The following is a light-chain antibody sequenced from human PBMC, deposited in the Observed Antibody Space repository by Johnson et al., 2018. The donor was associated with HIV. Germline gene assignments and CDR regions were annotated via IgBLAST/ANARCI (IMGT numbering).Light chain of an antibody. Sequence: QSVLTQPPSVSAAPGQKVTISCFGSDSNIGNNYVSWYQQVPGTAPKLLIYDNDKRPSGIPDRFSGSKSGTSATLGINGLQTGDEADYYCGTWDNSLNTGAVFGPGTKVTVL. CDR1: DSNIGNNY. V-gene: IGLV1-51*01. CDR2: DND. CDR3: GTWDNSLNTGAV. J-gene: IGLJ1*01.